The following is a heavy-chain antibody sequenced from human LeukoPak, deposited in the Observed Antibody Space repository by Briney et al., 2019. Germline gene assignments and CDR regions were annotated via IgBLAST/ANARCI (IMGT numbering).Heavy chain of an antibody. Sequence: GGSLRLSCAASGFTFDDYAMHWVRQAPGKGLEWVSGISWNSGSIGYADSVKGRFTISRDNSKNTLYLQMNSLRAEDTAVYYCARGGLLIQGYYFDYWGQGTLVTVSS. J-gene: IGHJ4*02. CDR3: ARGGLLIQGYYFDY. D-gene: IGHD1-26*01. CDR2: ISWNSGSI. CDR1: GFTFDDYA. V-gene: IGHV3-9*01.